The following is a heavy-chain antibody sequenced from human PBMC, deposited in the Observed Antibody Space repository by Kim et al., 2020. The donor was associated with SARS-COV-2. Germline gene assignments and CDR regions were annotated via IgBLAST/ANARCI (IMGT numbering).Heavy chain of an antibody. J-gene: IGHJ3*01. Sequence: GGSLRLSCTISGVDITNAWMSWVRQAPGKGLEWVGRIKGKSEAGATDYAAAVRGRFTISRDESKNTLYLQINGLRSEDTALYYCTPVTHWHTYSF. D-gene: IGHD2-21*02. CDR1: GVDITNAW. CDR2: IKGKSEAGAT. CDR3: TPVTHWHTYSF. V-gene: IGHV3-15*01.